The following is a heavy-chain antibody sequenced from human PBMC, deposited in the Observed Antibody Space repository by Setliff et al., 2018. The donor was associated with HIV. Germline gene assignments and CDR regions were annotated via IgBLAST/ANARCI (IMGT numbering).Heavy chain of an antibody. CDR2: IYHSGST. Sequence: LSLTCAVSGGSISSGGYSWSWIRQPPGKGLEWIGYIYHSGSTYYNPSLKSRVTISVDRSKNQFSLKLSSVTAADTAVYYCARTSYNFWGGPDSWGQGTLVTVSS. V-gene: IGHV4-30-2*01. CDR3: ARTSYNFWGGPDS. D-gene: IGHD3-3*01. CDR1: GGSISSGGYS. J-gene: IGHJ4*02.